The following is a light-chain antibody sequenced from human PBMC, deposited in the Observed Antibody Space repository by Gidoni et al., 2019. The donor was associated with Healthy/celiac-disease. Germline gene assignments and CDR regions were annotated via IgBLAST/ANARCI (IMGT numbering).Light chain of an antibody. V-gene: IGLV2-14*03. CDR3: SSYTSSSPYV. Sequence: QSALTQPASVSGSPGQSLTISCPGTSSDVGGYNYASWYQQHPGKPPKLMIYDVSNRPSGVSNRFSGSKSGNTASLAVSGLQAEDEADYYCSSYTSSSPYVFGTGTKVTVL. J-gene: IGLJ1*01. CDR2: DVS. CDR1: SSDVGGYNY.